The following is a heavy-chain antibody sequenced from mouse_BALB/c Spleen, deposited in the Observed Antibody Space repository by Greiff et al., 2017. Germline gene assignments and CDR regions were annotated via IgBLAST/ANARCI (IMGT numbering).Heavy chain of an antibody. CDR3: ARHWDGNYVGAMDY. CDR1: GFSLTSYG. V-gene: IGHV2-6-2*01. J-gene: IGHJ4*01. CDR2: IWSDGST. D-gene: IGHD2-1*01. Sequence: VHLVESGPDLVAPSQSLSITCTVSGFSLTSYGVHWVRQPPGKGLEWLVVIWSDGSTTYNSALKSRLSISKDNSKSQVFLKMNSLQTDDTAMYYCARHWDGNYVGAMDYWGQGTSVTVSS.